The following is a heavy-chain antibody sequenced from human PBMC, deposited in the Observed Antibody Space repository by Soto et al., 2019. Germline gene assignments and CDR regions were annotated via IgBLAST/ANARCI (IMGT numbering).Heavy chain of an antibody. CDR3: ARGVFGSGNYYAGPSAFDI. Sequence: QVQLEQSGAEVKKPGSSVKVSCKASGGTLSDHGVAWLRQAPGQGLEWMGGTLPVFNAPKYAPRFQGRVTIAADKSTYIAYMELRSPTSEDTALYYCARGVFGSGNYYAGPSAFDIWGQGTMVIVSS. J-gene: IGHJ3*02. CDR2: TLPVFNAP. CDR1: GGTLSDHG. V-gene: IGHV1-69*06. D-gene: IGHD3-10*01.